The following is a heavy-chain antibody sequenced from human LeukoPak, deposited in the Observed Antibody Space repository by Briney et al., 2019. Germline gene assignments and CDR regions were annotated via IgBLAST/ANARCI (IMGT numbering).Heavy chain of an antibody. CDR2: INPNSGGT. D-gene: IGHD6-19*01. CDR3: ARDAQAVAVHFDY. Sequence: GASVKVSCKASGYTFTSYGISWVRQAPGQGLEWMGWINPNSGGTNYAQKFQGRVTMTRDTSISTAYMELSRPRSDDTAVYYCARDAQAVAVHFDYWGQGTLVTVSS. V-gene: IGHV1-2*02. CDR1: GYTFTSYG. J-gene: IGHJ4*02.